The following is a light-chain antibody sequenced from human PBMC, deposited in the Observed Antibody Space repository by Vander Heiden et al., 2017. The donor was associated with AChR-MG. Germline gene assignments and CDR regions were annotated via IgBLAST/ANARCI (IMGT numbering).Light chain of an antibody. V-gene: IGLV2-14*03. J-gene: IGLJ1*01. CDR3: SSYTSSGTLV. Sequence: QSALTQPASVSGSPGQSTTISCAGASSDVGGYDYVSWYQQHPGIAPKLMIYGVSNRPSGVSNRFSASKSGNTASLTISGLQAEDEADYYCSSYTSSGTLVFGTGTKVTVL. CDR2: GVS. CDR1: SSDVGGYDY.